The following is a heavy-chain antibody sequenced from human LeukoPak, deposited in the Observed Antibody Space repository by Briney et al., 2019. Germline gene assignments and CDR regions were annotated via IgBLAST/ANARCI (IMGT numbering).Heavy chain of an antibody. Sequence: GGSLRLSCAASGFTFSSYGMHWVRQAPGKGLEWVAFIRYDGSNKYYADSVKGRFTISRDNSKNTLYLQMNSLRAEDTAVYYCARGWYSSSWYGNGYFQHWGQGTLVTVSS. CDR1: GFTFSSYG. CDR2: IRYDGSNK. V-gene: IGHV3-30*02. CDR3: ARGWYSSSWYGNGYFQH. J-gene: IGHJ1*01. D-gene: IGHD6-13*01.